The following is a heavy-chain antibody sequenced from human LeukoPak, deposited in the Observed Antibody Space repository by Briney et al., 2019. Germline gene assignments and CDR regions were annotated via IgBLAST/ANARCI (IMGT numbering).Heavy chain of an antibody. D-gene: IGHD1-26*01. CDR3: ARDSYWYPVDY. V-gene: IGHV3-7*01. J-gene: IGHJ4*02. CDR1: GFSFSSYY. CDR2: IRQDGSEE. Sequence: GGSLRLSCAASGFSFSSYYMTWVRQAPGKGLEWVANIRQDGSEENYADSVKGRFTISRDNAKNSLYLQISSLRAEDTAVYYCARDSYWYPVDYWGQGTLVTVSS.